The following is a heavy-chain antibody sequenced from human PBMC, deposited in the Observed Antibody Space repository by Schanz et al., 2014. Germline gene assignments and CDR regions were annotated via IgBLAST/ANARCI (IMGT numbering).Heavy chain of an antibody. CDR2: ISGSGGNT. D-gene: IGHD5-18*01. CDR1: GFTFRGYA. J-gene: IGHJ4*02. V-gene: IGHV3-23*01. Sequence: EVQLLESGGGLVQPGGSLRLSCAASGFTFRGYAMSWVRQAPGRGLEWVSIISGSGGNTYYADAVRGRFTISRDNSKTTVDLQMNSLRAEDTAVYYCAKDAENTAMITDYFDYWGQGTLXTVSS. CDR3: AKDAENTAMITDYFDY.